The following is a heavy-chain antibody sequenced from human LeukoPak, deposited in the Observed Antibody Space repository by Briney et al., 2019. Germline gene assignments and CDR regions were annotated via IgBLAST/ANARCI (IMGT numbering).Heavy chain of an antibody. D-gene: IGHD4-11*01. CDR2: IIPIFGTA. V-gene: IGHV1-69*13. Sequence: ASVKVSCKASGGTFSSYAISWVRQAPGQGLEWMGGIIPIFGTANYAQKFQGRVTITADETTSTAYMELSSLRSEDTAVYYCATDYSNYRAFDIWGQGTMVTVSS. CDR1: GGTFSSYA. CDR3: ATDYSNYRAFDI. J-gene: IGHJ3*02.